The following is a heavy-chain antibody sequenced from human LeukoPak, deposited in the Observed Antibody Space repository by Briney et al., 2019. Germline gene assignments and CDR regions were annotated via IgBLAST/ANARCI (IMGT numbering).Heavy chain of an antibody. V-gene: IGHV4-39*07. CDR3: ARETQGYDYVWGSYLDPYFDY. CDR2: IYYSGST. J-gene: IGHJ4*02. Sequence: SETLSLTCTVSGGSISSSSYYWGWIRQPPGKGLEWIGSIYYSGSTYYNPSLKSRVTISVDTSKNQFSLKLSSVTAADTAVYYCARETQGYDYVWGSYLDPYFDYWGQGTLVTVSS. D-gene: IGHD3-16*02. CDR1: GGSISSSSYY.